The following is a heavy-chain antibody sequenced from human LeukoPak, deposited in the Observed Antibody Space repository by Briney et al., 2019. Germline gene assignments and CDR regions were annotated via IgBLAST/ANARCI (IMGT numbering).Heavy chain of an antibody. CDR3: ARINYAGYYYGMDV. V-gene: IGHV4-61*01. CDR2: IYNSRST. CDR1: GDSVNSGSFY. J-gene: IGHJ6*02. D-gene: IGHD3-16*01. Sequence: SETLSLTCTVSGDSVNSGSFYWSWIRQPPGKGLEWIGYIYNSRSTNYNPSLNGRVTISTDTSKNQLSLKLSSVTAADTAVYYCARINYAGYYYGMDVWGQGTTVTVSS.